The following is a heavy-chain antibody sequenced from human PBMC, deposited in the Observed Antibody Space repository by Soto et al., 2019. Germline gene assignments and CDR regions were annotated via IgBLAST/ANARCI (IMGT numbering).Heavy chain of an antibody. CDR2: IYHSGST. Sequence: SETLSLTCAVSGGSISSSNWWSWVRQPPGKGLEWMGEIYHSGSTNYNPSLKSRVTISVDKSKNQFSLKLSSVTAADTAVYYCARVLASYGSGSGGYYYYGMDVCLQGTPVTVSS. CDR1: GGSISSSNW. V-gene: IGHV4-4*02. CDR3: ARVLASYGSGSGGYYYYGMDV. J-gene: IGHJ6*02. D-gene: IGHD3-10*01.